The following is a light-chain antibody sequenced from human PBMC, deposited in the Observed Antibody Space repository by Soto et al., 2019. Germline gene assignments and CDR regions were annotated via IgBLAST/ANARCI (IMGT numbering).Light chain of an antibody. V-gene: IGKV1-5*03. J-gene: IGKJ1*01. CDR2: KAS. CDR3: QQYNSYSWT. CDR1: QSIINW. Sequence: DIQMTQSPSTLSASVGDRVTITCRASQSIINWLGWYQQKPGKAPKLLIYKASTLKSGVPSRFSGRGSGTEFSLTISSLQPDDFATYYCQQYNSYSWTFGQGTKVDIK.